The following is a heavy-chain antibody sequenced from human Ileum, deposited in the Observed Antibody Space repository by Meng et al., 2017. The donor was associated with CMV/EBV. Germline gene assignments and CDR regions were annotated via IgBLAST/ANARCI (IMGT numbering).Heavy chain of an antibody. J-gene: IGHJ4*02. Sequence: GESLKISCAASGFTFSRYDIHWVRQAPGKGLEWVACIRYDGSNEYYADSVKGRFTISRDNSKNTLYLQVSSMRAEDTDQYYCAIQGESDYNYYFDYWGQGTLVTVSS. V-gene: IGHV3-30*02. CDR3: AIQGESDYNYYFDY. CDR2: IRYDGSNE. D-gene: IGHD5-24*01. CDR1: GFTFSRYD.